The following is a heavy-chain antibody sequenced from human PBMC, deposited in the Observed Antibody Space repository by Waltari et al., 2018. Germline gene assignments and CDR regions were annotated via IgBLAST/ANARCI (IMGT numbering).Heavy chain of an antibody. D-gene: IGHD3-9*01. J-gene: IGHJ4*02. CDR3: ARDFTVRYFDWLSQGDLYYFDN. V-gene: IGHV4-39*07. CDR1: GDSIRSSHYY. CDR2: IYYSGNT. Sequence: QLQESGPGLMKTSETLSLTCTVSGDSIRSSHYYWGWIRQHPGTGLEWIGSIYYSGNTYYNPSLKSRATVAVDTSKNQFSLNLISVTAADTAVYFCARDFTVRYFDWLSQGDLYYFDNWGQGTLVTVSS.